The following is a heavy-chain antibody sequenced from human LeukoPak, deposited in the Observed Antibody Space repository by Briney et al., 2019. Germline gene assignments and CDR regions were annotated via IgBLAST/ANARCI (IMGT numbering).Heavy chain of an antibody. J-gene: IGHJ4*02. V-gene: IGHV3-74*01. CDR2: ISSDGSRV. CDR3: ARDNIRKDDY. D-gene: IGHD2/OR15-2a*01. Sequence: GGSLRLSCAASGFTFSDYWMHWVRQAPGKGLVWVSRISSDGSRVTYADSVKGRFTISRDNAKNSLYLQMNSLRAEDTAVYYCARDNIRKDDYWGQGILVTVSS. CDR1: GFTFSDYW.